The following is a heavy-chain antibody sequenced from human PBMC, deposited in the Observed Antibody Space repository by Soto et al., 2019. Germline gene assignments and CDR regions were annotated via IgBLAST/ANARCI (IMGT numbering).Heavy chain of an antibody. J-gene: IGHJ6*02. V-gene: IGHV1-2*02. Sequence: ASVKVSCKASGYTFTGYCMHWVRQAPGQGLEWMGWINPNSGGTNYAQKFQGRVTMTRDTSISTAYMELSRLRSDDTAVYYCARDRRVATSRMDVWGQGTTVTVSS. CDR2: INPNSGGT. CDR1: GYTFTGYC. D-gene: IGHD5-12*01. CDR3: ARDRRVATSRMDV.